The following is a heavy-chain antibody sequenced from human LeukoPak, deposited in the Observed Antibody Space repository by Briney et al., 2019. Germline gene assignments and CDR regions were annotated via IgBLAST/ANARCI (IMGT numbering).Heavy chain of an antibody. CDR3: TRPWQRKYYMDV. J-gene: IGHJ6*03. Sequence: SETLSLTCAVYGESFSGYYWTWVRQPPGKGLEWIGDINHSGRTTYNPSLKSRVIISVDTSKNLFSLNLTSVTAADTAVYYCTRPWQRKYYMDVWGKGTTVAVSS. CDR1: GESFSGYY. CDR2: INHSGRT. V-gene: IGHV4-34*01.